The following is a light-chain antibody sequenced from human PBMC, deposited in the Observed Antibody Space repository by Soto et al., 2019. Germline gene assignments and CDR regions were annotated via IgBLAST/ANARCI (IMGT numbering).Light chain of an antibody. CDR2: GAS. J-gene: IGKJ1*01. CDR1: QSVASRN. CDR3: QHFENSLWT. V-gene: IGKV3-20*01. Sequence: EIVLTQSPGTLSLSPGERATLSCRASQSVASRNLAWYQQKSGQAPRLLIYGASSRAIHTPDRFSGSRSGTDFTLTIIGLEPEDFAVYYCQHFENSLWTFGQGTQVEI.